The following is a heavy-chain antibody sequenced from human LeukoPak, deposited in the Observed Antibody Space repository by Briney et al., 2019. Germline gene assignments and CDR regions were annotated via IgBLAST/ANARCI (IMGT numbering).Heavy chain of an antibody. J-gene: IGHJ4*02. Sequence: GGSLRLSGAASGFTFDDYAMHWVRQAPGKGLEWVSGISWNSGSIGYADSVKGRFTISRDNAKNSLYLQMNSLRAEDTALYYCAKDRGLGFLEWLFDYWGQGTLVTVSS. CDR3: AKDRGLGFLEWLFDY. CDR1: GFTFDDYA. D-gene: IGHD3-3*01. CDR2: ISWNSGSI. V-gene: IGHV3-9*01.